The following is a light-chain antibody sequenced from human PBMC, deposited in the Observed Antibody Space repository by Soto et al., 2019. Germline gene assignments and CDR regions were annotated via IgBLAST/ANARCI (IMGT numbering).Light chain of an antibody. CDR1: QSVSSN. J-gene: IGKJ4*01. CDR2: GAS. Sequence: EIVMTQSPATLSVSPGERATLSCRASQSVSSNLAWYQQKPGQVPRLLIYGASTRAPGIPARFSGSGSGTEFTLTINSLQSEDFAVYYCQQSNNWPPLTFGGGTKVEIK. V-gene: IGKV3-15*01. CDR3: QQSNNWPPLT.